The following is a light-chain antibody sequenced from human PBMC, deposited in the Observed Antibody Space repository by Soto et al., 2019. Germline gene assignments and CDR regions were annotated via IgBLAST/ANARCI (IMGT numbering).Light chain of an antibody. CDR3: ETWDSNTRV. V-gene: IGLV4-60*01. J-gene: IGLJ3*02. CDR2: LEGSGRY. CDR1: SGHSTYI. Sequence: QSVLTQSSSASASLGSSVTLTCTLSSGHSTYIIEWHQQQPGKGPRYLMNLEGSGRYNRWSRVPDRFSGSSSGADRYLTISNLRLEDEADYYCETWDSNTRVFGGGTQLTVL.